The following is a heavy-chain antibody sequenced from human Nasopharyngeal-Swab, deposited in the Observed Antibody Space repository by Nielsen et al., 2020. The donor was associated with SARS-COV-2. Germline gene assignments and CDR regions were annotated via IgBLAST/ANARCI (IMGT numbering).Heavy chain of an antibody. CDR1: GFIFSSYA. J-gene: IGHJ4*02. CDR3: ARAGGGYSYADY. Sequence: GESLKISCAASGFIFSSYAMHWVRQAPGKGLEWVAVISYDESNKYYADSVKGRFTISRDNSKNTLYLQMNSLRAEDTAVYYCARAGGGYSYADYWGQETLVTVSS. D-gene: IGHD5-18*01. CDR2: ISYDESNK. V-gene: IGHV3-30-3*01.